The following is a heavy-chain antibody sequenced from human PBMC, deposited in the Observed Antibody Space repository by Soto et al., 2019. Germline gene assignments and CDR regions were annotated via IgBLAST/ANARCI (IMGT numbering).Heavy chain of an antibody. CDR3: AKAGITMIVVVIHFDY. D-gene: IGHD3-22*01. CDR1: GFTFSSYA. V-gene: IGHV3-23*01. Sequence: GGSLRLSCAASGFTFSSYAMSWVRQAPGKGLEWVSAISGSGGSTYYADSVKGRFTISRDNSKNTLYLQMNSLRAEDTAVYYCAKAGITMIVVVIHFDYWGQGTLVTVSS. J-gene: IGHJ4*02. CDR2: ISGSGGST.